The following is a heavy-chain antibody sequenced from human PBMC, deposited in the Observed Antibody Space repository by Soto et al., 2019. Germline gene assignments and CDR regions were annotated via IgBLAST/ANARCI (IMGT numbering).Heavy chain of an antibody. J-gene: IGHJ4*02. CDR2: ISGSGGET. CDR1: GFIYSIYA. Sequence: VQLLESGGGLVQPGGSLRLSCTASGFIYSIYAMAWVRQAPGKGLEWVSAISGSGGETYYADSVKGRFTISRDNSKNTVYLHMTNLRADDTAVYYCAKEIAVAVATPPEYWGQGTLVTVSS. D-gene: IGHD5-12*01. V-gene: IGHV3-23*01. CDR3: AKEIAVAVATPPEY.